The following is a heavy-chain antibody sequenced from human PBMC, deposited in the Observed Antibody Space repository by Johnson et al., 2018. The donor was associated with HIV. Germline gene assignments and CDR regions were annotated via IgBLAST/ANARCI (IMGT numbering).Heavy chain of an antibody. Sequence: NKYYGDSVKGRFTISRDNSKNTVYLQTNSLRAEDTAVYYCAKSDGFDIWGQGTMVTVAS. CDR2: NK. J-gene: IGHJ3*02. CDR3: AKSDGFDI. V-gene: IGHV3-33*06.